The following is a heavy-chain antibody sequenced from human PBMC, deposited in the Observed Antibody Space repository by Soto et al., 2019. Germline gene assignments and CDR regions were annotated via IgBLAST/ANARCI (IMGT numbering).Heavy chain of an antibody. V-gene: IGHV1-46*01. D-gene: IGHD3-3*01. CDR2: INPSGGST. CDR1: GYTFTSHY. CDR3: ARVSTYYDFWSGYYPDYFDY. Sequence: ASVKVSCKASGYTFTSHYMHWVRQAPGQGLEWMGIINPSGGSTSYAQKFQGRVTMTRDTSTSTVYMELSSLRSEDTAVYYCARVSTYYDFWSGYYPDYFDYWGQGTLITVSS. J-gene: IGHJ4*02.